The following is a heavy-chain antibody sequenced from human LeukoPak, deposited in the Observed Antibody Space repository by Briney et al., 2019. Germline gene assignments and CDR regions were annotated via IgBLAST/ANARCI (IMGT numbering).Heavy chain of an antibody. V-gene: IGHV3-30*02. CDR3: VKDNPLDY. CDR2: IRYDGNNK. J-gene: IGHJ4*02. CDR1: GFTFSSYG. D-gene: IGHD1-14*01. Sequence: GGSLRLSCAASGFTFSSYGMLWVRQAPGKGLEWVAFIRYDGNNKLYADSMKGRFTISRDNSKNTLYLHINSLRAEDTAVYYCVKDNPLDYWGQGTLVIVSS.